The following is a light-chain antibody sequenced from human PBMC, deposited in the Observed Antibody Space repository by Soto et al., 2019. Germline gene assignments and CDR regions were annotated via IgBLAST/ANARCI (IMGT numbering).Light chain of an antibody. CDR2: GAS. J-gene: IGKJ1*01. CDR3: QQYNNWPWT. Sequence: EIVLTQSPGSLSLSPGERATLSCRASQSVSSTYLAWYQQKPGQAPRVLIYGASSRAPGIPDRFSGSGSGTDFTLTISRLEPEDFAVYYCQQYNNWPWTFGQGTKVEIK. V-gene: IGKV3-20*01. CDR1: QSVSSTY.